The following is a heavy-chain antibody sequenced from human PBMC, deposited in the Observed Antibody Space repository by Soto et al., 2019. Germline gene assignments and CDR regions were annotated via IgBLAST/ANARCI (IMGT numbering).Heavy chain of an antibody. Sequence: QVQLVESGGGVVQLGRSLRLSCAASGFTFSSYGMHWVRQAPGKGLEWGAVISYDGSNKYYADSVKGRFTISRDNSKNTLYLQMNSLRAEDTAVYYCAKYRAWLGPFDYWGQGTLVTVSS. D-gene: IGHD6-19*01. CDR1: GFTFSSYG. CDR3: AKYRAWLGPFDY. CDR2: ISYDGSNK. J-gene: IGHJ4*02. V-gene: IGHV3-30*18.